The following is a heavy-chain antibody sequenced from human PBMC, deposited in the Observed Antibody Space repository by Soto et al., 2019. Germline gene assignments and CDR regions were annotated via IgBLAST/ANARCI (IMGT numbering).Heavy chain of an antibody. V-gene: IGHV3-11*01. CDR1: GFTFSDSY. CDR2: ITFSGNTV. J-gene: IGHJ6*02. Sequence: QVQLVESGGGLVKPGGSLRLSCAASGFTFSDSYMSWIRQAPGKGLEWISYITFSGNTVYYADSLKSRFTISRDNAKNSLYLQMNRLRAEDTAVYYCARVSWREKYGMDVWGQGTTVTVSS. CDR3: ARVSWREKYGMDV.